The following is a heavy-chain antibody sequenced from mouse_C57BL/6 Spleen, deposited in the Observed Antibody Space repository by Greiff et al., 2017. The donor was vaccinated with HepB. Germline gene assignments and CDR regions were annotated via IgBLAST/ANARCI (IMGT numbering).Heavy chain of an antibody. J-gene: IGHJ2*01. CDR1: GYTFTSYW. D-gene: IGHD2-4*01. CDR2: ISPNSGGN. V-gene: IGHV1-72*01. CDR3: ARGGIYYDYEGD. Sequence: QVQLQQPGAELVKPGASVKLSCKASGYTFTSYWMHWVKQRPGRGLEWIGRISPNSGGNKYNEKFKSKATLTVDKPSSTAYMRLSSLTSEDSAVYYCARGGIYYDYEGDWGQGTTLTVSS.